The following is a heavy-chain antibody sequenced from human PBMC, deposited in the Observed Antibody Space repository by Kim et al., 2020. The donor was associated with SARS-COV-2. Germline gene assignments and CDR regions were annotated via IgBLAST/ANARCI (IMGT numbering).Heavy chain of an antibody. Sequence: SLRSRDTMSVDKSKNQFSLKLSSVTAADTAVYYCARDTRGSSGWWGAFDIWGQGTMVTVSS. V-gene: IGHV4-4*02. CDR3: ARDTRGSSGWWGAFDI. J-gene: IGHJ3*02. D-gene: IGHD6-19*01.